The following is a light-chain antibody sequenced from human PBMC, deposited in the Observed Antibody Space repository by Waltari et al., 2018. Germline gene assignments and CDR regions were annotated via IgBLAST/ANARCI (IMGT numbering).Light chain of an antibody. CDR3: AAWDDRLDSYV. CDR1: DTNIGDNA. V-gene: IGLV1-44*01. Sequence: QPVLTQAPSASGPPGRGVTVPCSGNDTNIGDNAVTWYQHVPGAAPKVLICKSNQRPSGAPDRFSGSKSGTSASLAIIGLRSEDEADYYCAAWDDRLDSYVFGTGTRVTVL. J-gene: IGLJ1*01. CDR2: KSN.